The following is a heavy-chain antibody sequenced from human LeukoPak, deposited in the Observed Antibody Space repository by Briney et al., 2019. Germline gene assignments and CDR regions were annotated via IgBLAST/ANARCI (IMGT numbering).Heavy chain of an antibody. CDR2: ISGSGGST. D-gene: IGHD3-10*01. Sequence: GGSLRLSCAASGFTFSSYAMSWVRQAPGKGREWVSAISGSGGSTYYADSVKGRFTISRDNSKNTLYLQMNSLRAEDTAVYYCAKDPMVRGVGPFDYWGQGTLVTVSS. CDR1: GFTFSSYA. V-gene: IGHV3-23*01. J-gene: IGHJ4*02. CDR3: AKDPMVRGVGPFDY.